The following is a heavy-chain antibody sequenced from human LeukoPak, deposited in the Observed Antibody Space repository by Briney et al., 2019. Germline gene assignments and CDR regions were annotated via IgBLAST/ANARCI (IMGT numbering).Heavy chain of an antibody. CDR3: ARGRWTATETTYYLDY. D-gene: IGHD4-17*01. CDR1: GYSFSDYA. Sequence: GASVKVSCKASGYSFSDYAIQWVRQAPGQRLEWMGWINAGNGKTKYSQNFQGRVTITRDRSASTAYMELSSLRSEDKSVYYCARGRWTATETTYYLDYWGQGTLVTVSS. CDR2: INAGNGKT. J-gene: IGHJ4*02. V-gene: IGHV1-3*01.